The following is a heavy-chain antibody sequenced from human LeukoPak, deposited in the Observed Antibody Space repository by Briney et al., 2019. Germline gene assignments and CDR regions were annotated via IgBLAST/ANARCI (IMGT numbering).Heavy chain of an antibody. CDR3: ARHPTALVSYGFDP. CDR1: GGSFSNYY. Sequence: SETLSLTCTVSGGSFSNYYWSWIRQPPGKGLEWIGYIYYSGSTNYNPSLMSRVTISVDTSKNQLSLNLSSVTAADTAVYYCARHPTALVSYGFDPWGQGTLVTVSS. V-gene: IGHV4-59*08. CDR2: IYYSGST. D-gene: IGHD5-18*01. J-gene: IGHJ5*02.